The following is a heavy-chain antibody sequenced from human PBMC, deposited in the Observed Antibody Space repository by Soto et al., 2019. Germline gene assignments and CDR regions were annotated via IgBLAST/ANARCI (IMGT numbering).Heavy chain of an antibody. CDR2: IYWDDDK. Sequence: QITLKESGPTLVKPTQTLTLTCTFPGFSLSTSGVGVGWIRQPPGKALEWLALIYWDDDKRYSPSLKSRLTITKDTSKNQVVLTMTNMDPVDTATYYCAHVRILGYCSGGSCYRAVGAFDVWGQGTMVTVSS. CDR1: GFSLSTSGVG. D-gene: IGHD2-15*01. J-gene: IGHJ3*01. CDR3: AHVRILGYCSGGSCYRAVGAFDV. V-gene: IGHV2-5*02.